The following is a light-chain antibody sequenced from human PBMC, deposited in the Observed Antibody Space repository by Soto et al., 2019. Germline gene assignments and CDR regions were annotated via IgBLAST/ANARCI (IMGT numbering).Light chain of an antibody. Sequence: QSVLTQPPSVSGSPGQSVAISCTGTSSDVGSYNRVSWYRQPPGTAPELMIYEVTDRPSGVPDRFSGSKSGNTASLTISGLQAEDEADYYCSSYRSSGTYVFGAGSTVTVL. J-gene: IGLJ1*01. CDR2: EVT. CDR3: SSYRSSGTYV. CDR1: SSDVGSYNR. V-gene: IGLV2-18*02.